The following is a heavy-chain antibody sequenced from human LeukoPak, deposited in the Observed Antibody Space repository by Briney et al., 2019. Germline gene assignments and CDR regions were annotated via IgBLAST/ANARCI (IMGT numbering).Heavy chain of an antibody. D-gene: IGHD3-10*01. V-gene: IGHV1-69*05. Sequence: SVKVSCKASGGTFSSYAISWVRQAPGQGLEWMGRIIPIFGTANYAQKFQGRVTITTDESTSTAYMELSSLRSEHTAVYYCARDREGSGSSRGNWFDPWGQGTLVTVSS. J-gene: IGHJ5*02. CDR2: IIPIFGTA. CDR1: GGTFSSYA. CDR3: ARDREGSGSSRGNWFDP.